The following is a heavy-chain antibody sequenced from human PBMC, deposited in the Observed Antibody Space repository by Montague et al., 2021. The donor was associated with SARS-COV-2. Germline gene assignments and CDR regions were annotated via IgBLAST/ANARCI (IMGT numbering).Heavy chain of an antibody. D-gene: IGHD2-15*01. CDR2: IYYSGST. CDR1: GGSISSSSYY. J-gene: IGHJ5*02. V-gene: IGHV4-39*01. Sequence: SETRSLTCTVSGGSISSSSYYWGWIRQPPGKGLEWIGSIYYSGSTYYNPSLKSRVTISVDTSKNQFSLRLSSVTAADTAVYYCARLEAGDCSGGSCYSSWFDPWGQGTLVTVSS. CDR3: ARLEAGDCSGGSCYSSWFDP.